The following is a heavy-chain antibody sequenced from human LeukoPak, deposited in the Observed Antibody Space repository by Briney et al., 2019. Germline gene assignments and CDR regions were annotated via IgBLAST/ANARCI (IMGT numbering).Heavy chain of an antibody. V-gene: IGHV3-30*18. Sequence: GRSLRLSCAASGFTFSSYGMHWVRQAPGKGLEGVAVISYDGSNKYYADSVKGRFTISRDNSKNTLYLQMNSLRAEDTAVYYCAKADYASSGYCDYWGQGTLVTVSS. CDR1: GFTFSSYG. CDR2: ISYDGSNK. J-gene: IGHJ4*02. CDR3: AKADYASSGYCDY. D-gene: IGHD3-22*01.